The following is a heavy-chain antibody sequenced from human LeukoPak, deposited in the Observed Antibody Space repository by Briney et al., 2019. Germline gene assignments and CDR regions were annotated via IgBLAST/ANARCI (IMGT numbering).Heavy chain of an antibody. J-gene: IGHJ6*03. CDR2: IYTSGSTSGST. V-gene: IGHV4-61*02. Sequence: SQTLSLTCTVSGGSISSGSYYWSWIRQPAGKGLEWIGRIYTSGSTSGSTNYNPSLKSRVTISVDTSKNQFSLKMSSVTAADTAVYFCARGGPPGYYYDYYMDVWGKGTTVTISS. CDR1: GGSISSGSYY. CDR3: ARGGPPGYYYDYYMDV.